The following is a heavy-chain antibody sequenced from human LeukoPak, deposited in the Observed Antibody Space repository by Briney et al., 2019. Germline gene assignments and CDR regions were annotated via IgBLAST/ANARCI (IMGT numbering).Heavy chain of an antibody. Sequence: GGALTLSCAASVFTFSRYWMHWVRQAPGKGLGGVSRINSDGSTTKHADSVKGRFTISRDNAENTLYLQMDSLRAADTAVYYCARGLFDTSGHTLGLWGQGTLVTVSS. V-gene: IGHV3-74*01. D-gene: IGHD2-15*01. CDR3: ARGLFDTSGHTLGL. CDR1: VFTFSRYW. CDR2: INSDGSTT. J-gene: IGHJ4*02.